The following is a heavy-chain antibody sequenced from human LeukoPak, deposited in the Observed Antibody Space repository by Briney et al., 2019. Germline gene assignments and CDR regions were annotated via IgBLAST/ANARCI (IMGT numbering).Heavy chain of an antibody. D-gene: IGHD3-10*01. J-gene: IGHJ4*02. CDR2: IYHSGST. Sequence: SGTLSLTCAVSGGSISSRNWWSWVRQPPGKGLEWIGEIYHSGSTNYNPSLKSRVTMSVDMSTRQISLKLSSVTAADTAVYYCARAVGGDGSGSLWGPGTLVTVSS. CDR3: ARAVGGDGSGSL. V-gene: IGHV4-4*02. CDR1: GGSISSRNW.